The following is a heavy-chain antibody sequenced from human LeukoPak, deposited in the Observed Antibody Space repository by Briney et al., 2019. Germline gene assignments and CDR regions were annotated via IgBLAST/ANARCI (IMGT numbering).Heavy chain of an antibody. D-gene: IGHD5-12*01. CDR3: AAEVATGYYFDY. CDR2: TYPGDSDA. Sequence: GESLKISCKGSVDSFNTKWIAWVRQMPGKGLEWMGITYPGDSDARHSPSFQGQVTISVDKSIRTAYLQWSSLKASDTAMYYCAAEVATGYYFDYWGQGTLVTVSS. CDR1: VDSFNTKW. V-gene: IGHV5-51*01. J-gene: IGHJ4*02.